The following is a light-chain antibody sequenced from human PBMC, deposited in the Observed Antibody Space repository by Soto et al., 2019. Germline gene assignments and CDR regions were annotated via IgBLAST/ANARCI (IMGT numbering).Light chain of an antibody. Sequence: QSALTQPRSVSGSPGQSVTISCTGTSSDVGGHNYVSWYQQYSGKAPKVMIYDVSKRPSGVPDRFSGSKSGNTASLTISGLQAEDEADYYCCSYAASNTFVFGTGTKVTVL. V-gene: IGLV2-11*01. J-gene: IGLJ1*01. CDR1: SSDVGGHNY. CDR2: DVS. CDR3: CSYAASNTFV.